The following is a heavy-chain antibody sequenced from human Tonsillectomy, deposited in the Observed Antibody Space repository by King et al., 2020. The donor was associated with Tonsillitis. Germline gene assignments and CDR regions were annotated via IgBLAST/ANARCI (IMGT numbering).Heavy chain of an antibody. J-gene: IGHJ2*01. D-gene: IGHD6-19*01. CDR2: INWNDASK. CDR3: ARRVAGSLNWYFDV. V-gene: IGHV3-20*04. CDR1: GFTFEDYG. Sequence: VQLVESGGRVVRPGGSLRLSCAASGFTFEDYGMSWVRQAPGKGLEWVSGINWNDASKGYPDSVKGRFTISRDNAKNSLYLQMNSLRLEDTALYYCARRVAGSLNWYFDVWGRGTLVTVSS.